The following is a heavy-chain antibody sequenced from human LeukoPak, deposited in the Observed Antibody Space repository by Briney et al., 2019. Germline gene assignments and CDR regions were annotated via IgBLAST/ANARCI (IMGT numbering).Heavy chain of an antibody. D-gene: IGHD6-19*01. CDR1: GGSINNYY. CDR3: ARGAVAGAKIDY. V-gene: IGHV4-4*07. CDR2: IYSSGTI. Sequence: SETLSLTCTVSGGSINNYYWSWIRQPAGKGLEWIGRIYSSGTITYNPSLKSRVTMSVDTSKNQFSLRLSSVTAADTAVYYCARGAVAGAKIDYWGQGTLVTVSS. J-gene: IGHJ4*02.